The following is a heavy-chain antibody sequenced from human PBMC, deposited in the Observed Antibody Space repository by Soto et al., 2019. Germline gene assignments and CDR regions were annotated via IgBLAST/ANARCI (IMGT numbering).Heavy chain of an antibody. CDR3: ARDGDSSSPFDI. D-gene: IGHD6-6*01. CDR1: GYTFTGNY. V-gene: IGHV1-2*02. CDR2: INPNSGGT. J-gene: IGHJ3*02. Sequence: QVQLVQSGAEVKKPGASAKVSRKASGYTFTGNYMHWVRQAPGQGLEWMGWINPNSGGTNYAQKFQGRVTVTRDTSISTAYMELSRLRSDDTAVYYCARDGDSSSPFDIWGQGTMVTVSS.